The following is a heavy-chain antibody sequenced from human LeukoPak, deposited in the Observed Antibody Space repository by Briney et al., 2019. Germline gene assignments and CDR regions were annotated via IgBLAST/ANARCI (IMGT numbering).Heavy chain of an antibody. D-gene: IGHD4-23*01. J-gene: IGHJ3*02. V-gene: IGHV3-21*05. CDR3: ARDVVVTPVGDAFDI. Sequence: GGSLRLSCAASGFSFSSHSMNWVRQAPGKGLEWVSYISSSSSYIYYADSVKGRFTISRDNAKNSLYLQMNSLRAEDTAVYYCARDVVVTPVGDAFDIWGQGTMATVSS. CDR1: GFSFSSHS. CDR2: ISSSSSYI.